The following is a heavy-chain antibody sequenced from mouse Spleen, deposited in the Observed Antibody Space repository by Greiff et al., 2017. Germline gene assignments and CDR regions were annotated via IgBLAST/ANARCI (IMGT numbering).Heavy chain of an antibody. J-gene: IGHJ2*01. CDR1: GFTFSSYA. Sequence: EVKLVESGGGLVKPGGSLKLSCAASGFTFSSYAMSWVRQTPEKRLEWVATISDGGSYTYYPDNVKGRFTISRDNAKNNLYLQMSHLKSEDTAMYYCARDYGSSLFDYWGQGTTLTVSS. CDR3: ARDYGSSLFDY. CDR2: ISDGGSYT. V-gene: IGHV5-4*01. D-gene: IGHD1-1*01.